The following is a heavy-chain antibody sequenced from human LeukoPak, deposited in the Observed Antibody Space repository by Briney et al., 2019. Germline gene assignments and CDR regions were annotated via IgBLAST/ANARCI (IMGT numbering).Heavy chain of an antibody. CDR2: MNPNSGNT. Sequence: GASVKLSCKASGYTFTSYDINWVRQATGQGLERMGWMNPNSGNTGYAQKFQGRVTMTRNISISKAYMELSSLRSEDTAVYYCARGEWFGDDYYYYGMDVWGQGTTVTVSS. D-gene: IGHD3-10*01. V-gene: IGHV1-8*01. CDR1: GYTFTSYD. J-gene: IGHJ6*02. CDR3: ARGEWFGDDYYYYGMDV.